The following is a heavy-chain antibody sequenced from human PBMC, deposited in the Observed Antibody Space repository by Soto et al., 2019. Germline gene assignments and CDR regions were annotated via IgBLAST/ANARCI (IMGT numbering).Heavy chain of an antibody. J-gene: IGHJ6*03. CDR1: GYTFTSYD. V-gene: IGHV1-8*01. CDR3: ARGYCSSTSCWVYYYYYYMDV. D-gene: IGHD2-2*01. Sequence: VASVKASCKASGYTFTSYDINWVRQATGQGLEWMGWMNPNSGNTGYAQKFQGRVTMTRNTSISTAYMELSSLRSEDTAVYYCARGYCSSTSCWVYYYYYYMDVWGKGTTVTVSS. CDR2: MNPNSGNT.